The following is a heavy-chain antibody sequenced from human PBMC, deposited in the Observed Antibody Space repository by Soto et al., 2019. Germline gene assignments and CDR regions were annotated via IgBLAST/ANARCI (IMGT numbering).Heavy chain of an antibody. Sequence: SETLSLTCTVSGGSISSYYLSWIRQPPGKGLEWIGYIYYSGSTNYNPSLKSRVTISVDTSKNQFSLKLSSVTAADTAVYYCARDRIAAWTHYYYGMDVWGQGTTVTVYS. CDR1: GGSISSYY. CDR2: IYYSGST. D-gene: IGHD6-25*01. V-gene: IGHV4-59*01. J-gene: IGHJ6*02. CDR3: ARDRIAAWTHYYYGMDV.